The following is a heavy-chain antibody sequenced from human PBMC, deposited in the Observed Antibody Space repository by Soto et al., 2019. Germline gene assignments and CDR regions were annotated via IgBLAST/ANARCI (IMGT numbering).Heavy chain of an antibody. CDR2: IDPSDSYT. V-gene: IGHV5-10-1*01. J-gene: IGHJ4*02. CDR3: ARLGIAVAGTREFDY. Sequence: GESLKISCKGSGYSFTSYWISWVRQMPGKGMEWMGRIDPSDSYTNYSPSFQGHVTISADKSISTAYLQWSSLKASDTAMYYCARLGIAVAGTREFDYWGQGTLVTVSS. D-gene: IGHD6-19*01. CDR1: GYSFTSYW.